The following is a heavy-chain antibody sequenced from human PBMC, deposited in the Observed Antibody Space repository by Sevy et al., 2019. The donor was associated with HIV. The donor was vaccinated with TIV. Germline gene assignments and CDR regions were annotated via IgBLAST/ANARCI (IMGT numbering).Heavy chain of an antibody. CDR3: TRAFIVVAGFFRYYHGMDV. D-gene: IGHD6-19*01. V-gene: IGHV3-72*01. Sequence: GGSLRLSCAASGFTFSDHYMDWVRQAPGKGLEWIGRSRNKANSYTTEYAASVKGRFTISRDESKNSLYLQRNSLKSEVTAIYYCTRAFIVVAGFFRYYHGMDVWGQGTTVTVSS. CDR2: SRNKANSYTT. J-gene: IGHJ6*02. CDR1: GFTFSDHY.